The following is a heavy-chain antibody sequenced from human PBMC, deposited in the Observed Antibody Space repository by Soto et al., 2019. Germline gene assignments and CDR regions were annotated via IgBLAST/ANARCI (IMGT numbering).Heavy chain of an antibody. CDR1: GGSISSGGYY. V-gene: IGHV4-31*03. J-gene: IGHJ4*02. CDR2: IYYSGST. Sequence: QVQLQESGPGLVKPSQTLSLTCTVSGGSISSGGYYWSWIRQHPGKGLEWIGYIYYSGSTYYNPSLKCRVTISVDTSKNQYSLKLSSVTAADTAVYYCAIFIPGTGSDYWGQGTLVTVSS. CDR3: AIFIPGTGSDY. D-gene: IGHD1-20*01.